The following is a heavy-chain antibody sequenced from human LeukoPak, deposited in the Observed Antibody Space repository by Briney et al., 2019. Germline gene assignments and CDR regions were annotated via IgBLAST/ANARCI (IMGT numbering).Heavy chain of an antibody. CDR1: GGSISSSSYY. Sequence: SETLSLTCTVSGGSISSSSYYWGWIRQPPGKGLEWIGSIYYSGSTYYNPSLKSRVTISVDTSKNQFSLKLSSVTAADTAVYYCARGRTGYSYGYLANWFDPWGQGTLVTVSS. D-gene: IGHD5-18*01. CDR3: ARGRTGYSYGYLANWFDP. V-gene: IGHV4-39*07. J-gene: IGHJ5*02. CDR2: IYYSGST.